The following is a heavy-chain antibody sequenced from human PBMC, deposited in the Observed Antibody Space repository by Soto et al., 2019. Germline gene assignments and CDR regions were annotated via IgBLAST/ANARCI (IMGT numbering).Heavy chain of an antibody. CDR1: GFTFADYA. D-gene: IGHD2-15*01. Sequence: EVQLLESGGGLVQPGGSLRLSCAASGFTFADYAMTWVRQAPGKCMEWVSAISGSGGSTYYADSVKGRFTISRDNSKNTLYLQMTSLRAEDTAVYYCAKGSPVVAAVDWFDPWGQGTLVTVSS. CDR3: AKGSPVVAAVDWFDP. J-gene: IGHJ5*02. V-gene: IGHV3-23*01. CDR2: ISGSGGST.